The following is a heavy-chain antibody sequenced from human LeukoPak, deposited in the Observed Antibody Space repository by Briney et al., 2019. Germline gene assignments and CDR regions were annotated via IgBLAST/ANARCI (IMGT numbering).Heavy chain of an antibody. CDR3: ARVPVSSGWPKPVSRGPVDAFDI. CDR2: IYYSGST. V-gene: IGHV4-59*01. Sequence: SETLSLTCTVSGGSITSYYWSWIRQPPGKGLEWIGYIYYSGSTNYNPSLKSRVTISVDKSKNQFSLKLSSVTAADTAVYYCARVPVSSGWPKPVSRGPVDAFDIWGQGTMVAVSS. D-gene: IGHD6-19*01. J-gene: IGHJ3*02. CDR1: GGSITSYY.